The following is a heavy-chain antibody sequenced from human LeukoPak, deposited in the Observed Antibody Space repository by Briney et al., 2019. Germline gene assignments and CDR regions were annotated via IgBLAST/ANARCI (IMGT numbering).Heavy chain of an antibody. CDR3: ARLGPQDTAMGKGGYYFDY. CDR1: GGSISSYY. J-gene: IGHJ4*02. D-gene: IGHD5-18*01. V-gene: IGHV4-4*07. CDR2: IYTSGST. Sequence: SETLSLTCTVSGGSISSYYWSWIRQPAGKGLEWIGRIYTSGSTNYNPSLKSRVTMSVDTSKNQFSLKLSSVTAADTAVYYCARLGPQDTAMGKGGYYFDYWGQGTLVTVSS.